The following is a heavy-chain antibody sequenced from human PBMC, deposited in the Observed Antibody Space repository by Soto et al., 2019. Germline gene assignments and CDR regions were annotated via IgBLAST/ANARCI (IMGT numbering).Heavy chain of an antibody. V-gene: IGHV1-18*01. Sequence: ASVKVSCKASGYTFPSYCISWVGQAPGQGDEWMGWISAYNGNTSYAQKLQGGVIMTSDTSPSPAYMELRSLSLEDTAVYYCARGVVDSLTGYYNVHFDYWGKGNLVTVSS. CDR1: GYTFPSYC. CDR3: ARGVVDSLTGYYNVHFDY. D-gene: IGHD3-9*01. CDR2: ISAYNGNT. J-gene: IGHJ4*02.